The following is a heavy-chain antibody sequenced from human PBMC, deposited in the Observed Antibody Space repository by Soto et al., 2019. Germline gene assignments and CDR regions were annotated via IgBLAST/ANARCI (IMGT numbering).Heavy chain of an antibody. Sequence: PGGSLRLSCAASGFTFSSYAMHWVRQAPGKGLEWVAVISYDGSNKYYADSVKGRFTISRDNSKNTLYLQMNSLRAEDTAVYYCASEAKQWVVLWYYYGMDVWGKGTTVTVSS. D-gene: IGHD6-19*01. CDR3: ASEAKQWVVLWYYYGMDV. J-gene: IGHJ6*04. CDR1: GFTFSSYA. V-gene: IGHV3-30-3*01. CDR2: ISYDGSNK.